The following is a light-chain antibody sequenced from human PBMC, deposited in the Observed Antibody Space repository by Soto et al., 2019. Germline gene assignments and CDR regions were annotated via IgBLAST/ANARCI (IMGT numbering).Light chain of an antibody. Sequence: QSALTQPASVSGSPGQSITISCTGTSSDVGGYNYVSWYQHHPGKAPKLMIYEVSNRPSGVSNRFSGSKSGNTASLTISGLQAEDEADYYCSSYFSSSSVYVVFGGGTKLTVL. CDR3: SSYFSSSSVYVV. J-gene: IGLJ2*01. V-gene: IGLV2-14*01. CDR1: SSDVGGYNY. CDR2: EVS.